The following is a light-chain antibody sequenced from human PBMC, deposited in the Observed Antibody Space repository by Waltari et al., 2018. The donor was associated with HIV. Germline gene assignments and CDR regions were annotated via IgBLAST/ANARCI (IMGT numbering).Light chain of an antibody. J-gene: IGLJ3*02. CDR3: GSYSGSKNFAV. Sequence: QSALTQPPSASGSPRQSVTISCTGTSSDVGGYNYVSWYQQHPGKAPKLMIFDVSKRPSGVPDRFSGSKSGNTASLTVSGLQAEDEADYYCGSYSGSKNFAVFGGGTKLTVL. CDR1: SSDVGGYNY. V-gene: IGLV2-8*01. CDR2: DVS.